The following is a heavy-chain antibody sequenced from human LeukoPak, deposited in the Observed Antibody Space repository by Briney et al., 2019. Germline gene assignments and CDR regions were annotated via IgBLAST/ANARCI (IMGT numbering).Heavy chain of an antibody. V-gene: IGHV1-69*13. CDR3: ARVGGDGYDSGDY. Sequence: SVKVSCKASGGTFTSYAISWVRQAPGQGLEWMGGIIPIFGTANYAQKFQGRVTITADESTSTAYMELSRLRSEDTAVYYCARVGGDGYDSGDYWGQGTLVTVSS. CDR1: GGTFTSYA. D-gene: IGHD5-24*01. CDR2: IIPIFGTA. J-gene: IGHJ4*02.